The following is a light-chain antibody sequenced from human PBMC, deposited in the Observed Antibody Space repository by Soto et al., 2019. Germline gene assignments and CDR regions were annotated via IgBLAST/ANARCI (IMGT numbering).Light chain of an antibody. CDR3: CSYAGSNTYVV. CDR2: EGS. J-gene: IGLJ2*01. CDR1: SSDVGSYNL. V-gene: IGLV2-23*01. Sequence: QSALTQPASVSGSPGQSITISCTGTSSDVGSYNLVSWYQQHPGKAPKLMIYEGSKRPSGVSNRCSGSKSGNTASLTISGLHPEDEADYYCCSYAGSNTYVVFGGGTKVTVL.